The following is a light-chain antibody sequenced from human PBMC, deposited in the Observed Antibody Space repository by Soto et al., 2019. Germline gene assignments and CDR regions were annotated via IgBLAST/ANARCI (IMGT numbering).Light chain of an antibody. J-gene: IGLJ1*01. CDR1: SSNIGRNT. CDR3: AARDGSRNGDV. V-gene: IGLV1-44*01. CDR2: SND. Sequence: QSVLTQPPSTSGTPGQRVTSSCSGSSSNIGRNTVNWYQHLPGTAPKLLIYSNDQRPSGVPDRFSVSKSGTSASLAVSGLQSEDEADDYCAARDGSRNGDVFGTGTKVTVL.